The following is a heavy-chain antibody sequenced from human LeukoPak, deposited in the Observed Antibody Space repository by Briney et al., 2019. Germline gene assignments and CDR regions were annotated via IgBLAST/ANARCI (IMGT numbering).Heavy chain of an antibody. V-gene: IGHV4-59*08. J-gene: IGHJ4*02. CDR3: ARWDDSAWAFGN. CDR2: ITQSGAT. CDR1: GASIRTYP. D-gene: IGHD6-19*01. Sequence: SETLSLTCTVSGASIRTYPWNWIRQSPEKGLEWIGYITQSGATNYRSSLKSRVTISADTSKNQLSLKLTSVTAADTAVYYCARWDDSAWAFGNWGPGTLVTVSS.